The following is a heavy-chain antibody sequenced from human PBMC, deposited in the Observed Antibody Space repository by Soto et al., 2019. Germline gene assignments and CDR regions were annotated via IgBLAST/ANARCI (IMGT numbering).Heavy chain of an antibody. CDR1: GVSISRYP. CDR3: ARVSGAVGTIGTWFDP. Sequence: LETLSLTCSVSGVSISRYPWSWVRQPPGKGLEWIGYIYYMGSTNYNPSLKSRVTISVDTSKNQFSLKLSSVTAADTAVYYCARVSGAVGTIGTWFDPWGQGTLVTVSS. J-gene: IGHJ5*02. V-gene: IGHV4-59*01. CDR2: IYYMGST. D-gene: IGHD6-13*01.